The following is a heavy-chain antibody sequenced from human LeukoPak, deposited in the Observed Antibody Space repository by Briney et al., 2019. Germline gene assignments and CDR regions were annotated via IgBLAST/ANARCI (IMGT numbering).Heavy chain of an antibody. Sequence: GGSLRLSCAASGFTFSSYGMPWVRQAPGKGLEWVAVIWYDGSNKYYADSVKGRFTISRDNSKNTLYLQMNSLRAEDTAVYYCARDRRAIAAAAIPDYWGQGTLVTVSS. CDR3: ARDRRAIAAAAIPDY. V-gene: IGHV3-33*01. CDR1: GFTFSSYG. D-gene: IGHD6-13*01. CDR2: IWYDGSNK. J-gene: IGHJ4*02.